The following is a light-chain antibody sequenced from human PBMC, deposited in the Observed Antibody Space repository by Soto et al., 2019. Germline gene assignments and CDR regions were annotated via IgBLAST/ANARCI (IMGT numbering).Light chain of an antibody. CDR3: QQYNSYVT. Sequence: DIQMTQSPSTLSASVGDTVTITCRASQNVLSWLAWYQQKPGKAPKLLIYKASNLESGVPSRFSGSGSGPEFTLTVSSLQPDDFATYYCQQYNSYVTFGPGTKVDIK. V-gene: IGKV1-5*03. CDR2: KAS. CDR1: QNVLSW. J-gene: IGKJ3*01.